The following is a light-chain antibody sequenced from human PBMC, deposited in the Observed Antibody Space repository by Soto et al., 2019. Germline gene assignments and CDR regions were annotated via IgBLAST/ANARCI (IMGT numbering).Light chain of an antibody. CDR2: AAS. Sequence: EIVLTQSPGTLSLSPGERANLSCRSSQSVSSSYLAWYQQKPGQAPRLLIYAASSRAAGIPDRFSGSGSETDFTLTISRLEPEDFAVYYCQQYGHSPWTFGQGTKV. J-gene: IGKJ1*01. CDR3: QQYGHSPWT. V-gene: IGKV3-20*01. CDR1: QSVSSSY.